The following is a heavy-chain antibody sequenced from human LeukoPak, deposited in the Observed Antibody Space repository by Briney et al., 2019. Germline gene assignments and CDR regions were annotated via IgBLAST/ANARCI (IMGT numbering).Heavy chain of an antibody. D-gene: IGHD3-9*01. CDR2: IFHSGTT. V-gene: IGHV4-4*02. CDR3: ARDGVLRYFDWLFPYYMDV. CDR1: GAFSSRSW. J-gene: IGHJ6*03. Sequence: PSETLSLTCAVSGAFSSRSWWTWVRQPPGKGLEWIGEIFHSGTTNYNPSLESRVTISVDKSKNQFSLKLSSVTAADTAVYYCARDGVLRYFDWLFPYYMDVWGKGTTVTISS.